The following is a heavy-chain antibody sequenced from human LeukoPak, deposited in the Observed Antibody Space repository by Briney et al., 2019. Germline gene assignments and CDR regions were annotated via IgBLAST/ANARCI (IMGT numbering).Heavy chain of an antibody. D-gene: IGHD1-26*01. J-gene: IGHJ4*02. V-gene: IGHV3-7*01. CDR2: IKQDGSTE. Sequence: LSGGSLRLSCAASGFTFTNSWMAWVRQAPGKGLEWVANIKQDGSTEHYADSLKGRFTISRDNPKNSLYLQMNNLRADDTAVYYCTRDTDGSLDYWGQGILVTVAS. CDR1: GFTFTNSW. CDR3: TRDTDGSLDY.